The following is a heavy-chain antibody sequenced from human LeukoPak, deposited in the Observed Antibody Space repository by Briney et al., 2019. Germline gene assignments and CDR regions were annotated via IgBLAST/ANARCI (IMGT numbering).Heavy chain of an antibody. V-gene: IGHV3-7*01. J-gene: IGHJ4*02. CDR1: GFTFSSYS. CDR3: ATPPAMVRGVIIDY. Sequence: GGSLRLSCAASGFTFSSYSMNWVRQAPGKGLEWVANIKQDGSEKYYVDSVKGRFTISRDNAKNSLYLQMNSLRAEDTAVYYCATPPAMVRGVIIDYWGQGTLVTVSS. CDR2: IKQDGSEK. D-gene: IGHD3-10*01.